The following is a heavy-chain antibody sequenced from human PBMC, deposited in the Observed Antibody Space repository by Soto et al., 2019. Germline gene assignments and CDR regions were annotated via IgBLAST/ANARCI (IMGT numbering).Heavy chain of an antibody. D-gene: IGHD3-3*01. Sequence: GGSLRLSCAASGFTFSSYGMHWFRQAPGKGLEWVAVIWYDGSNKYYADSVKGRFTISRDNSKNTLYLQMNSLRAEDTAVYYCARMYYDFWSGYYPSGYYYMDVWGKETTVTVSS. CDR3: ARMYYDFWSGYYPSGYYYMDV. CDR2: IWYDGSNK. J-gene: IGHJ6*03. CDR1: GFTFSSYG. V-gene: IGHV3-33*01.